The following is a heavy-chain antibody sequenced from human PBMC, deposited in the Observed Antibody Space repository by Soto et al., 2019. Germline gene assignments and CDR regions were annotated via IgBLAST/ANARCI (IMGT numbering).Heavy chain of an antibody. J-gene: IGHJ6*02. CDR1: GDTFSSYD. CDR2: MNPNSGNT. Sequence: QVQLVQSGAEVKKPGASVKVSCKASGDTFSSYDIKWVRQATGQGLEWMGWMNPNSGNTGYAQKFQGRVTMTRNTSISTTYMEPSSLRFEDTAVYYCARGRNGMDVWGQGTTVTVSS. CDR3: ARGRNGMDV. V-gene: IGHV1-8*01.